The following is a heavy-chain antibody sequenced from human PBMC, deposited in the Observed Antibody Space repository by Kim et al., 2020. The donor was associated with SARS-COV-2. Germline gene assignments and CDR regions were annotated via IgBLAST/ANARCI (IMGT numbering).Heavy chain of an antibody. D-gene: IGHD3-10*01. V-gene: IGHV3-48*02. CDR3: ARETYAFGELYGDY. J-gene: IGHJ4*02. CDR1: GFTFSSYS. CDR2: ISSSSSTI. Sequence: GGSLRLSCAASGFTFSSYSMNWVRQAPGKGLEWVSYISSSSSTIYYADSVKGRFTISRDNAKNSLYLQMNSLRDEDTAVYYCARETYAFGELYGDYWGQGTLVTVSS.